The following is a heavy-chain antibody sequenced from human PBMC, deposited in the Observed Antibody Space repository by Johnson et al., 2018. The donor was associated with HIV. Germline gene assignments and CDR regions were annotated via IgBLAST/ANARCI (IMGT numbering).Heavy chain of an antibody. CDR2: ISGSGASA. V-gene: IGHV3-23*04. J-gene: IGHJ3*02. D-gene: IGHD4-17*01. Sequence: VQLVESGGGLVQPGGSMRLSCAASGFTFSSYAMSWVRQAPGKGPAWVSAISGSGASAYYADSVKGRFTISRDNSKNTLYLPMDSLSAEDMAVYYCARPRTTVTQVDAFDIWGQGTMVTVSS. CDR3: ARPRTTVTQVDAFDI. CDR1: GFTFSSYA.